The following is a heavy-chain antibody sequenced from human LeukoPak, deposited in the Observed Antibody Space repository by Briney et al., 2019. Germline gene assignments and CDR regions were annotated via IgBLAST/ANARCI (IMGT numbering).Heavy chain of an antibody. V-gene: IGHV4-30-2*01. J-gene: IGHJ4*02. CDR3: ARENNYFDY. CDR2: LYHSGNT. Sequence: PSQTLSLTCTVSGGSISSGGYSWSWIRQPPGQGLEWIGYLYHSGNTYYNPSLKSRVTISVDRSKNQFSLKLNSVTAADTAVYYCARENNYFDYWGQGTLVTVSS. CDR1: GGSISSGGYS.